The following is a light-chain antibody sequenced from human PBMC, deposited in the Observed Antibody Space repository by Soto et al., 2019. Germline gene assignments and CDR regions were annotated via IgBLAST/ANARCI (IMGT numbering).Light chain of an antibody. J-gene: IGKJ2*01. CDR3: QQRSTWPPYT. V-gene: IGKV3-11*01. Sequence: EIVLTQSPATLSLSPRERATLSCRASQSVSSYLAWYQQKPGQAPRLLIYDASNRATGIPAMFSGSGSGTDFTLTISSLEPEHFAVYYCQQRSTWPPYTFGQGTKLEIK. CDR1: QSVSSY. CDR2: DAS.